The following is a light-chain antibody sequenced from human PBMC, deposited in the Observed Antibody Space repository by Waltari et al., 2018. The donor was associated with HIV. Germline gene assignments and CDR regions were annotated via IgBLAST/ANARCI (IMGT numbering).Light chain of an antibody. CDR3: SSYTTSTTPVL. CDR2: EVS. Sequence: QSALTQPASVSGSPGQSITISCTGTSSDVGGYNYVSWYQQHPGKAPKLLISEVSNRPSGISNRFSRSKSGNTASLTISGLQTEDEADYYCSSYTTSTTPVLFGGGTKLTVV. CDR1: SSDVGGYNY. V-gene: IGLV2-14*01. J-gene: IGLJ2*01.